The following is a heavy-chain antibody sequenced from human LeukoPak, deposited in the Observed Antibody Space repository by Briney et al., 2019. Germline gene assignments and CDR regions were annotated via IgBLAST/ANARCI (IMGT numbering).Heavy chain of an antibody. D-gene: IGHD1-1*01. V-gene: IGHV1-69*13. Sequence: GAPVKVSCKASGGTFSSYAISWVRQAPGQGLEWMGGIIPIFGTANYAQKFQGRVTITADESTSTAYMELRSLRSEDTAVYYCASGRWNDGAFDIWGQGTMVTVSS. J-gene: IGHJ3*02. CDR3: ASGRWNDGAFDI. CDR1: GGTFSSYA. CDR2: IIPIFGTA.